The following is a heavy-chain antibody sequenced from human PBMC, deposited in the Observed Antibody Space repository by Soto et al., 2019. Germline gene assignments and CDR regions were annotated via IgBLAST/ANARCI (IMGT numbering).Heavy chain of an antibody. V-gene: IGHV1-3*01. J-gene: IGHJ4*02. CDR3: ARDGPVVATFDY. Sequence: ASVKVCCKASGYTYTSYAMHWVHQAPGQRLEWMGWINAGNGNTKYSQKFQGRVTITRDTSASTAYMELSSLRSEDTAVYYCARDGPVVATFDYWGQGTLVTVSS. D-gene: IGHD5-12*01. CDR1: GYTYTSYA. CDR2: INAGNGNT.